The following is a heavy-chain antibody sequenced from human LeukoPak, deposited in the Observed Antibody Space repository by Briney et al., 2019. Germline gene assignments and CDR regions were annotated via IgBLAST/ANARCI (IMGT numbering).Heavy chain of an antibody. D-gene: IGHD1-26*01. CDR1: GFTFITSW. J-gene: IGHJ4*02. V-gene: IGHV5-51*01. CDR3: ARGGSYYDTVDY. Sequence: GESLKISCKGSGFTFITSWIAWVRQMPGKGLEWMGTIYPGDSDIRYSPSFQGQVTISADKSISIAYLQWSSLKASYTAMYYCARGGSYYDTVDYWGQGTLVTVSS. CDR2: IYPGDSDI.